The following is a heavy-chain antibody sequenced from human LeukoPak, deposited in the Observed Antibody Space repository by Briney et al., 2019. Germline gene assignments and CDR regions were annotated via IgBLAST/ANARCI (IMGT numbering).Heavy chain of an antibody. V-gene: IGHV3-30-3*01. CDR1: GFTFSSYA. CDR3: AREPENTGQH. J-gene: IGHJ1*01. CDR2: ISYDGSNK. Sequence: PGRSLRLSCAASGFTFSSYAMHWVRQAPGKGLEWVAVISYDGSNKYYADSVKGRFTISRDNSKNTLYLQMNSLRAEDTAVYYCAREPENTGQHWGQGTLVTVSS. D-gene: IGHD2/OR15-2a*01.